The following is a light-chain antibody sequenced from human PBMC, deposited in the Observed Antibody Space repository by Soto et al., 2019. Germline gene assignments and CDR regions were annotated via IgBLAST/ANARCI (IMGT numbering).Light chain of an antibody. CDR1: QSVSSK. CDR2: GAS. J-gene: IGKJ5*01. Sequence: EIVMTQSPATLSVSPGERATLSCRASQSVSSKLAWYRQKPGQAPRLLIHGASTRATGIPARFTGSGSGTEFTLTISSLQSEDFAIYYCQQYNNWPPITFGQGTRLEIK. CDR3: QQYNNWPPIT. V-gene: IGKV3D-15*01.